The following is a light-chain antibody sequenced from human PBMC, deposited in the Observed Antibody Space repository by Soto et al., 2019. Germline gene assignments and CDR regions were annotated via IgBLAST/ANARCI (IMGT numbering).Light chain of an antibody. V-gene: IGKV3-20*01. J-gene: IGKJ5*01. CDR2: DAS. CDR3: QQYGTSEII. CDR1: QSVNSDY. Sequence: IVLTQSPDTLSLSPGERATLSCRASQSVNSDYLAWYRQKRGQAPRLLIHDASSRATGIPDRFSGSGSGTDFTLTISRLETEDFAVFYCQQYGTSEIIFGQGTRLEIK.